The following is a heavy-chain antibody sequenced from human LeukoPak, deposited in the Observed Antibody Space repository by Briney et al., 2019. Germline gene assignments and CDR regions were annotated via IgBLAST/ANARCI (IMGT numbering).Heavy chain of an antibody. J-gene: IGHJ6*04. Sequence: KPSETLSLTCAVYGVPFSGYYWSWLRQPPGKGLEWIGEINHSGSTNYNPSLKSRVTISVDTSKNQFSLKLSSVTAADTAVYYCARGEARVWGSYRYRDYYYGMDVWGKGTTVTVSS. V-gene: IGHV4-34*01. D-gene: IGHD3-16*02. CDR2: INHSGST. CDR1: GVPFSGYY. CDR3: ARGEARVWGSYRYRDYYYGMDV.